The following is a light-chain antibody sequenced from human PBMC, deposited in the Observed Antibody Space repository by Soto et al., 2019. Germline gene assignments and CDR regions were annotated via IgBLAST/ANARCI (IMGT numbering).Light chain of an antibody. J-gene: IGKJ3*01. CDR3: QQFDSSPLFT. Sequence: EIVLTQSPGTLSLSPGERATLSCRASQSVSSSYLAWYQQKPGQAPRLLIYGASSRATGIPDRFSGSGSGTAFTLTISRLEPEDLSVYYCQQFDSSPLFTFGPGTKVDVK. CDR2: GAS. CDR1: QSVSSSY. V-gene: IGKV3-20*01.